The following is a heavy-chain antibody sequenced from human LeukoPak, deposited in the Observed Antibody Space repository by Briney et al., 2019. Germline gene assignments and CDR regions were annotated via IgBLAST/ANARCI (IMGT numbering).Heavy chain of an antibody. CDR1: GGSISHYY. CDR2: IYYSGST. CDR3: ARDKVASGVFDY. J-gene: IGHJ4*02. Sequence: SETLSLTCTVSGGSISHYYWSWIRQPPGKGLEWIGYIYYSGSTNYNPSLKSRVTISVDTSKNQFSLKLSSVTAADTAVYYCARDKVASGVFDYWGQGALVTVSS. V-gene: IGHV4-59*01. D-gene: IGHD3-10*01.